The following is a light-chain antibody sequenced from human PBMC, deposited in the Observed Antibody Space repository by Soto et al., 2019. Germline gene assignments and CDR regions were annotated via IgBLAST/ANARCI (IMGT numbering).Light chain of an antibody. Sequence: QSALTQPASVSGSPGQSITISCTGTSSDVGGYNYVSWYQQHPGKAPKLMIYDVSNRPSGVSNRVSGSKSGNTASLTISVLQAEDEADYYCSSYTSSSTVVFGGGTKLPVL. CDR3: SSYTSSSTVV. CDR1: SSDVGGYNY. CDR2: DVS. V-gene: IGLV2-14*01. J-gene: IGLJ2*01.